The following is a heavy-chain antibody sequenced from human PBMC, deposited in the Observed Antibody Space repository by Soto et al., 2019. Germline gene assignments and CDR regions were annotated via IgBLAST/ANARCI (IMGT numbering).Heavy chain of an antibody. CDR3: ARGPGYSYGYSVYYYYYGMDV. Sequence: PSETLSLTCVVYGGSFSGIYWSWIRQPPGKGLEWIGEINHSGSTNYSPSLESRVTISLDTSNNQFSLKLSSVTAADTAVYYCARGPGYSYGYSVYYYYYGMDVWGQGTTVTV. D-gene: IGHD5-18*01. CDR1: GGSFSGIY. CDR2: INHSGST. V-gene: IGHV4-34*01. J-gene: IGHJ6*02.